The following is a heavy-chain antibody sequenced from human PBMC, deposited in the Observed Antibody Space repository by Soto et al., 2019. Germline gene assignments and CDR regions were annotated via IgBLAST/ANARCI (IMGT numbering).Heavy chain of an antibody. V-gene: IGHV3-9*01. CDR2: VSWNSGRI. Sequence: GGSLRLSCAASGFTFDDVAMHWVRQAPGKGLEWVAGVSWNSGRIGYADSVEGRFTISRDNAKNSLYLQMNSLRQEDTAFYYCAKTKEFCYNGVCRGEFHNAMDVWGQGTTVTVS. D-gene: IGHD2-8*01. CDR3: AKTKEFCYNGVCRGEFHNAMDV. CDR1: GFTFDDVA. J-gene: IGHJ6*02.